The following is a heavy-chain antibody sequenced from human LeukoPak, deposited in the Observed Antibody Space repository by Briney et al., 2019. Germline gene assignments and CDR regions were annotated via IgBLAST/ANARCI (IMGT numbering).Heavy chain of an antibody. J-gene: IGHJ4*02. V-gene: IGHV3-7*01. Sequence: PGRSLRLSCTASGFTFGDYPMSWFRQAPGKGLEWVATINQDGSEKYYVDSVKGRFTISRDNAKNSLYLQMNSLRAEDTAVYYCARMTGSSADYWGQGTLVTVSS. CDR3: ARMTGSSADY. D-gene: IGHD1-26*01. CDR1: GFTFGDYP. CDR2: INQDGSEK.